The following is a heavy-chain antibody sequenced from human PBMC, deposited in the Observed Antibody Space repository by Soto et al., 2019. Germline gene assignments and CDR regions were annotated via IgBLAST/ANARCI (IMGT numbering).Heavy chain of an antibody. D-gene: IGHD4-17*01. J-gene: IGHJ4*02. CDR3: AGGDYHWGSYFDQ. CDR1: GGSVGSYF. CDR2: IYINGNT. V-gene: IGHV4-4*07. Sequence: SETLSLTCTVSGGSVGSYFWSWIRQSAGKGLEWIGRIYINGNTNYNPSLKSRATVSVDAASNQFSLKLTSVTAADTAVYYCAGGDYHWGSYFDQWGQGALVTVSS.